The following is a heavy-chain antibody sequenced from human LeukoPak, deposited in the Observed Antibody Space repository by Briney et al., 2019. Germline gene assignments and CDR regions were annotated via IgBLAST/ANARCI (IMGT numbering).Heavy chain of an antibody. D-gene: IGHD5-18*01. J-gene: IGHJ4*02. Sequence: GGSPRLSCAASGFTFSSYAMSWVRQAPGKGLEWVSAISGSGGSTYYADSVKGRFTISRDNSKNTLYLQMNSLRAEDTAVYYCAKMSWIQLDYFDYWGQGTLVTVSS. CDR3: AKMSWIQLDYFDY. CDR1: GFTFSSYA. V-gene: IGHV3-23*01. CDR2: ISGSGGST.